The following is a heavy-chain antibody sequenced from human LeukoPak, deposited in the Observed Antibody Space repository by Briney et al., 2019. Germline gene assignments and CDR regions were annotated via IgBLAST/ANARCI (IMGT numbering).Heavy chain of an antibody. V-gene: IGHV7-4-1*02. CDR1: GYTFSSYA. CDR2: INTNTGNP. J-gene: IGHJ4*02. D-gene: IGHD4-17*01. CDR3: ARSKNDGDYLGVGFDY. Sequence: ASVTVSFTASGYTFSSYAMNWVRQAPGQGLEWMGWINTNTGNPTYAQGFTGRFVFSLDTSVSTAYLQISSLQADDTVVYYCARSKNDGDYLGVGFDYWGQGTLVTVSS.